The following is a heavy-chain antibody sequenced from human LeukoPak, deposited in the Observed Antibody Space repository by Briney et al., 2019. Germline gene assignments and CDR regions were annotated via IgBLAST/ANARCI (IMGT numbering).Heavy chain of an antibody. V-gene: IGHV3-7*04. J-gene: IGHJ4*02. Sequence: GGSLRLSCAASGFTFSRNWMSWVRQARGKGLEWVANIKQDGSEKYYVDSVKGRFTISRDNAYNSLYLQMNSLRAEDTAVYYCARDWDGSGTSLDYWGQGTVVTVSS. CDR2: IKQDGSEK. CDR1: GFTFSRNW. D-gene: IGHD3-10*01. CDR3: ARDWDGSGTSLDY.